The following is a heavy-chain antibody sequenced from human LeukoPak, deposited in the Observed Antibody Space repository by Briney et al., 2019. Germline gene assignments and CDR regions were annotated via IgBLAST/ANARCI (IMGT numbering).Heavy chain of an antibody. Sequence: SETLSLTCNVSGGSISNYYWSWIRQPPGKGLEWFGYMYHTGHTMYNSSLKSRVTMSLDTSKNHFSLRLSSVTAADTAVYYCARVVCSGGSCYDSDYWGQGTLVTVSS. CDR1: GGSISNYY. CDR2: MYHTGHT. D-gene: IGHD2-15*01. J-gene: IGHJ4*02. V-gene: IGHV4-59*08. CDR3: ARVVCSGGSCYDSDY.